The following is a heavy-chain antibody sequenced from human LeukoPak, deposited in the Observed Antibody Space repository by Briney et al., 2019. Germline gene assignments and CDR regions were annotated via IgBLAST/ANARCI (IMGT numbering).Heavy chain of an antibody. CDR1: GFTFTTYW. CDR2: INQDGSEK. Sequence: GESLRLSCAASGFTFTTYWMSWVRQAPGKGLGWVANINQDGSEKYFVDSVKGRFTISRDNAKNSLYLQMNSLRVEDTAVYYCAKVAKYYYGSETYYFFEHWGQGTPVTASS. V-gene: IGHV3-7*01. J-gene: IGHJ4*02. D-gene: IGHD3-10*01. CDR3: AKVAKYYYGSETYYFFEH.